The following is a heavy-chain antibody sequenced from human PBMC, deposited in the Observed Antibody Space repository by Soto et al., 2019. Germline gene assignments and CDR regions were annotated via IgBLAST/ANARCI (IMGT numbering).Heavy chain of an antibody. CDR2: IRSKAYGGTT. Sequence: GGSLRLSCTASGFTFGDYAMSWFRQAPGKGLEWVGFIRSKAYGGTTEYAASVKGRFTIAREDSKSIAYLQMNSLKTEDTAVYYCTRDETYYDYIWGSYRPFDYWGQGTLVTVSS. CDR1: GFTFGDYA. CDR3: TRDETYYDYIWGSYRPFDY. D-gene: IGHD3-16*02. V-gene: IGHV3-49*03. J-gene: IGHJ4*02.